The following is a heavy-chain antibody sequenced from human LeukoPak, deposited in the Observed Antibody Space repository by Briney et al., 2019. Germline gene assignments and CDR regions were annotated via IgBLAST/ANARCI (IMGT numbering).Heavy chain of an antibody. CDR3: ARTDSNGYYSDY. V-gene: IGHV2-70*11. D-gene: IGHD3-22*01. CDR2: IDWDDDK. CDR1: GFSISTSGMC. Sequence: SGPTLVNPTQTLTLTCTFSGFSISTSGMCVSWIRQPPGKALEWLARIDWDDDKYYNTSLKTRLTISKDTSKNQVVLTMTNMDPVDTATYYCARTDSNGYYSDYWGQGTLVTVSS. J-gene: IGHJ4*02.